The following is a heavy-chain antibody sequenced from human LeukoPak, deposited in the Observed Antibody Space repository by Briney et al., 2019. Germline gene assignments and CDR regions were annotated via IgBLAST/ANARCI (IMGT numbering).Heavy chain of an antibody. Sequence: VASVKVSCKVSGYTLTELSMHWVRQAPGKGLEWMGGFDPEDGETIYAQKFQGRVTMTEDASTDTAYMELSSLRSEDTAVYYCATDPWIFGVVTYRYWGQGTLVTVSS. CDR2: FDPEDGET. J-gene: IGHJ4*02. CDR1: GYTLTELS. D-gene: IGHD3-3*01. V-gene: IGHV1-24*01. CDR3: ATDPWIFGVVTYRY.